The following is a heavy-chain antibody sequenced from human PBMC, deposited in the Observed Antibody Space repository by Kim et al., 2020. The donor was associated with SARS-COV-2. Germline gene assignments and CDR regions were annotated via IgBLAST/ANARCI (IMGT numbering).Heavy chain of an antibody. CDR1: GFTVSSNY. J-gene: IGHJ6*02. V-gene: IGHV3-66*01. D-gene: IGHD3-10*01. Sequence: GGSLRLSCAASGFTVSSNYMSWVRQAPGKGLEWVSVIYSGGSTYYADSVKGRFTISRDNSKNTLYLQMNSLRAEDTAVYYCARNNYYGSGSYTLFYGMDVWGQGTTVTLSS. CDR3: ARNNYYGSGSYTLFYGMDV. CDR2: IYSGGST.